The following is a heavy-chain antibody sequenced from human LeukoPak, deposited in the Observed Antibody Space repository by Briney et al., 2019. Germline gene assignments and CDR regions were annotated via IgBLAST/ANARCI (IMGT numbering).Heavy chain of an antibody. Sequence: PGGSLRLSCAASGFTFSSYEMNWVRQAPGKGLEWVSYISSSGSTIYYADSVKGRFTISRDNAKNSLYLQMNSLRAEDTAVYYCARPITMVRGVITPLFDYWGQGTLVTVSS. J-gene: IGHJ4*02. D-gene: IGHD3-10*01. CDR2: ISSSGSTI. CDR3: ARPITMVRGVITPLFDY. V-gene: IGHV3-48*03. CDR1: GFTFSSYE.